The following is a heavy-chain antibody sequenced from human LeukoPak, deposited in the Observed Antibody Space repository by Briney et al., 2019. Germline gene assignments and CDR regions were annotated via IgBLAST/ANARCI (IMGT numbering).Heavy chain of an antibody. D-gene: IGHD4-11*01. V-gene: IGHV1-18*01. Sequence: GASVKVSCKASGYTFTSYGISWVRQAPGQGLEWMGWISAYNGNTNYAQKLQGRVTMTTDTSTSTAYMELRSLRSDDTAVYYCALARYYTVTTYYYYYMDVWGKGTTVTVSS. CDR2: ISAYNGNT. J-gene: IGHJ6*03. CDR1: GYTFTSYG. CDR3: ALARYYTVTTYYYYYMDV.